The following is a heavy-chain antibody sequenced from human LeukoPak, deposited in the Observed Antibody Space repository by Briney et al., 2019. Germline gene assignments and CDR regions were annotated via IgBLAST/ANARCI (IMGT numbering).Heavy chain of an antibody. CDR3: ARVSWVRLTHHFDY. V-gene: IGHV4-4*07. J-gene: IGHJ4*02. Sequence: SETLSLTCTVSGGSISSYYWSWIRQPAGKGLEWIGRIYISGSGSTNYNPSLKSRVTMSVDTSKNQFSLKLSSVTAADTAVYYCARVSWVRLTHHFDYWGQGTLVTVSS. CDR2: IYISGSGST. CDR1: GGSISSYY. D-gene: IGHD5-12*01.